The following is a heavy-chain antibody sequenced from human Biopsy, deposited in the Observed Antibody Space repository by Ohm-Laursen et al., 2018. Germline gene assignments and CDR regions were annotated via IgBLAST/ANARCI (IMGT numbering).Heavy chain of an antibody. V-gene: IGHV4-59*08. CDR3: ARGSNEYGGLYFPH. D-gene: IGHD4-23*01. J-gene: IGHJ1*01. CDR2: ISHTGYT. CDR1: GDSITSYF. Sequence: SETLSLTCTVSGDSITSYFWNWIRQPPGKGLEWIGHISHTGYTSYKSSLKSRVTISLDTSRKHFSLRLTSLAAADTAVYYCARGSNEYGGLYFPHWGQGTLVTASS.